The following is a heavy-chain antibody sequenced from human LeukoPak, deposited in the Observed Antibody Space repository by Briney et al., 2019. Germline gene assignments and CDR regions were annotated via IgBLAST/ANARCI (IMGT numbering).Heavy chain of an antibody. D-gene: IGHD3-22*01. CDR3: ARGWGYDSSGYYFFDY. CDR2: ISSSSSYI. V-gene: IGHV3-21*01. CDR1: GFTFSSYS. Sequence: GGSLRLSCAASGFTFSSYSMNWVRQAPGKGLEWVSSISSSSSYIYYADSVKGRFTISRDNAKNSLYLQMNSLRAEDTAVYYCARGWGYDSSGYYFFDYWGQGTLVTVSS. J-gene: IGHJ4*02.